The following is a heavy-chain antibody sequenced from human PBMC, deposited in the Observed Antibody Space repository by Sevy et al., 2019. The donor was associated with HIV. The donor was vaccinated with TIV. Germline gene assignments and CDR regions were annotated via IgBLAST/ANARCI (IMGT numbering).Heavy chain of an antibody. CDR1: GFTFGDYC. V-gene: IGHV3-49*04. CDR2: LKSDVYGGTV. Sequence: QSQTLSCTASGFTFGDYCMSWVRQAPGKGLEWVAFLKSDVYGGTVDHAASVRGRFVISRDDSKTIAYLQMNDLKTEDTGVYYCTRWKAAQSIFDYWGQGALVTVSS. CDR3: TRWKAAQSIFDY. J-gene: IGHJ4*02. D-gene: IGHD6-13*01.